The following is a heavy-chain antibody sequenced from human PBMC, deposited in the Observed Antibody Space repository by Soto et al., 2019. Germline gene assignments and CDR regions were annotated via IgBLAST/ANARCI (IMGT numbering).Heavy chain of an antibody. CDR3: ARRRSYYIGC. D-gene: IGHD1-26*01. Sequence: QVQLQQWGAGLLKPSETLSLTCAVYGGSFSGYYWSWIRQPPGKGLEWIGEINHSGSTNYNPSLKSRVTRSVDTCKNQFSLKLSSVAAADTAVYYCARRRSYYIGCWGQGTLVTVSS. V-gene: IGHV4-34*01. CDR2: INHSGST. J-gene: IGHJ4*02. CDR1: GGSFSGYY.